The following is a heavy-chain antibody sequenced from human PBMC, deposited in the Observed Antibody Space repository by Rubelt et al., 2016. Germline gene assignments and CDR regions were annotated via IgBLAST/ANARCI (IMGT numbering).Heavy chain of an antibody. D-gene: IGHD3-22*01. J-gene: IGHJ4*02. V-gene: IGHV4-39*07. CDR3: ARRRVSSYYDYTGYYYVDY. CDR1: GGSVSSSSYY. CDR2: ISYSGST. Sequence: QLQLQESGPGLVKPSETLSLTCTVSGGSVSSSSYYWGWIRQPPGKGLEWIGSISYSGSTYYNPSLKSRVNVSVETSKNQFSLKLSSVTAADTAVYYCARRRVSSYYDYTGYYYVDYWGQGTLVTVSS.